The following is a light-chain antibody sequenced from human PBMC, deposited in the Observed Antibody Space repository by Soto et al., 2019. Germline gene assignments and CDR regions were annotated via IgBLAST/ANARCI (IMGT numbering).Light chain of an antibody. CDR3: QQYGSSSFT. J-gene: IGKJ4*01. Sequence: IVLTQSPGTLSLSPGERATLSCRASQSVSSSYLAWYQQKPGQAPRLLIYGASSRATGIPDRFSGSGSGIDFTLTISRLEPEDFAVYYCQQYGSSSFTFCGGTKVEIK. CDR2: GAS. V-gene: IGKV3-20*01. CDR1: QSVSSSY.